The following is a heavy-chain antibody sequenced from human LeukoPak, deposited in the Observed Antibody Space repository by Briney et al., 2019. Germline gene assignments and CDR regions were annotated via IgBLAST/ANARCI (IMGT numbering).Heavy chain of an antibody. CDR1: GDSFSSYQ. CDR2: ISASGTT. D-gene: IGHD3-10*01. V-gene: IGHV4-4*07. CDR3: ARAASGDAVDYYGSGRRFYSYYMDV. Sequence: SETLSLTCIVSGDSFSSYQWSWVRQPAGKGLEWIGRISASGTTNSNPALKSRVTMSVDSSKKQFSLTLSSVTAADTAVYYCARAASGDAVDYYGSGRRFYSYYMDVWGKGTTVTISS. J-gene: IGHJ6*03.